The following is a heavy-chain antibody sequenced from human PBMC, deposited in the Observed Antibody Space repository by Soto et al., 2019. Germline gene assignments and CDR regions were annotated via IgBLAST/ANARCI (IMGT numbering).Heavy chain of an antibody. V-gene: IGHV3-23*01. CDR1: GFSVKSYA. CDR2: LSGSGIGK. CDR3: AKDRYCSATSCQDFGS. Sequence: GGSLRLSCATSGFSVKSYAMSWLRQAPGKGLEWLSVLSGSGIGKEYADSVKGRFTISRDNSRNTLYLQMTGLRVEDTAVYYCAKDRYCSATSCQDFGSWGQGTLVTVSS. D-gene: IGHD2-2*01. J-gene: IGHJ4*02.